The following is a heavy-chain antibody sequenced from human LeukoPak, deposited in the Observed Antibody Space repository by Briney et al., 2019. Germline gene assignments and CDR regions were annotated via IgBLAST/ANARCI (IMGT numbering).Heavy chain of an antibody. CDR2: IRSKANNYAT. Sequence: GGSLRLSCAASGFTFSGSAMHWVRQASGKGLEWVGRIRSKANNYATTYVASVKGRFTISRDDLRNTAFLQMNSLKTEDTAVYYCTRQDSGFDYRGQGTLVTVSS. CDR1: GFTFSGSA. D-gene: IGHD6-19*01. CDR3: TRQDSGFDY. J-gene: IGHJ4*02. V-gene: IGHV3-73*01.